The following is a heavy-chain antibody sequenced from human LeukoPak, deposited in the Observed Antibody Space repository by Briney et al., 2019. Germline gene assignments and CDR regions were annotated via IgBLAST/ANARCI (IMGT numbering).Heavy chain of an antibody. Sequence: PSETLSLTCTVSGGYITSSSYYWGWIRQPPGKGLEWIVSIYYSRSTYYNPSLKSRVTISVATSKNQFSLKLSSVTAADTAVYYCARDRDDDPNSSWYRSGLNWFDPWGQGTLVTVSS. J-gene: IGHJ5*02. CDR2: IYYSRST. V-gene: IGHV4-39*07. CDR3: ARDRDDDPNSSWYRSGLNWFDP. CDR1: GGYITSSSYY. D-gene: IGHD6-13*01.